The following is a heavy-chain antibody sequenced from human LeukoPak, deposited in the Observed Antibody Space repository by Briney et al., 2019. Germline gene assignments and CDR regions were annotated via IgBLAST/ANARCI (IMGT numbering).Heavy chain of an antibody. CDR2: TYYSGST. D-gene: IGHD1-26*01. V-gene: IGHV4-59*01. Sequence: PSETLSLTCTVSGGSISSYYWSWIRQPPGMGLEWIGYTYYSGSTNYNPSLKSRVTISVDTSKNQFSLKLSSVTAADTAVYYCARGMTRPTDYMDVWGKGTTVTVSS. J-gene: IGHJ6*03. CDR1: GGSISSYY. CDR3: ARGMTRPTDYMDV.